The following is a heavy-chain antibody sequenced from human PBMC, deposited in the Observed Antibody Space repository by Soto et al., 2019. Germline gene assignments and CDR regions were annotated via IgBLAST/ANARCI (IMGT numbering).Heavy chain of an antibody. J-gene: IGHJ4*02. D-gene: IGHD3-9*01. CDR2: IKSKTDGGTT. CDR1: GFTFSNAW. CDR3: TTDWEYYDILTGYYLDY. V-gene: IGHV3-15*01. Sequence: GGSLRLSCAASGFTFSNAWMSWVRQAPGKGLEWVGRIKSKTDGGTTDYAAPVKGRFTISRDDSKNTLYLQMNSLKTEDTAVYYCTTDWEYYDILTGYYLDYWGQGTLVTVSS.